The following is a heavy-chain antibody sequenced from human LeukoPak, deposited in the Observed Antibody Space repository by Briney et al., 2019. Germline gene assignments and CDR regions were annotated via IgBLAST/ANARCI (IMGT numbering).Heavy chain of an antibody. CDR3: ATSIVGATTGIDY. V-gene: IGHV3-53*01. Sequence: TGGSLRLSCAASGFTVSSNYMSRVRQAPGKGLEWVSVIYSGGSTYYADSVKGRFTISRDNSKNTLYLQMNSLRAEDTAVYYCATSIVGATTGIDYWGQGTLVTVSS. J-gene: IGHJ4*02. D-gene: IGHD1-26*01. CDR2: IYSGGST. CDR1: GFTVSSNY.